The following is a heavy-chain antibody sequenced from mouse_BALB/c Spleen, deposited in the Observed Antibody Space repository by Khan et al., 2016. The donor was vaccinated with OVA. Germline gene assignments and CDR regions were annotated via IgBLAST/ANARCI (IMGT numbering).Heavy chain of an antibody. Sequence: QIQLVQSGPELKKPGETVRISCKASGYTFTTAGIQWVQKMPGKGLKWIGWINTHSGVPKYAEDFKGRFAFSLEISVNTAYLQITNLKTEDTATYMSARGGAAYYRNDGGAMEYWGQGTSVTVSS. V-gene: IGHV9-4*02. J-gene: IGHJ4*01. D-gene: IGHD2-14*01. CDR3: ARGGAAYYRNDGGAMEY. CDR2: INTHSGVP. CDR1: GYTFTTAG.